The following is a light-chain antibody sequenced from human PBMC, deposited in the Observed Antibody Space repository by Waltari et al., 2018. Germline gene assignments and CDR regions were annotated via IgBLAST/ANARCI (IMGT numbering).Light chain of an antibody. CDR3: YHHDYSLT. V-gene: IGKV3-20*01. CDR2: GVS. Sequence: TVLTQSPGTLSLSPAERATLSCRASQSLGGNYLVWYQHKPGQPPRLLIYGVSRRATGVPDRFSGSGSGTDFTLTISRLEPEDFAVYYCYHHDYSLTFGGGTKVEIK. J-gene: IGKJ4*01. CDR1: QSLGGNY.